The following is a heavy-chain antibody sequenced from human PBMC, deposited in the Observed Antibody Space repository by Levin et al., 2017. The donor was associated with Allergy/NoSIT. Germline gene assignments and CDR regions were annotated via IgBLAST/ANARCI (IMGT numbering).Heavy chain of an antibody. CDR1: GFTFNRNG. V-gene: IGHV3-30*18. CDR2: ISYDGSTK. Sequence: SCGTSGFTFNRNGMHWVRQAPGKGLEWVASISYDGSTKYYGDSVKGRLTISRDNRRNTLYLQMNSLRAEDTAVYYCAKESSRVRDFDNWGQGTLVIVSS. D-gene: IGHD3-10*01. CDR3: AKESSRVRDFDN. J-gene: IGHJ4*02.